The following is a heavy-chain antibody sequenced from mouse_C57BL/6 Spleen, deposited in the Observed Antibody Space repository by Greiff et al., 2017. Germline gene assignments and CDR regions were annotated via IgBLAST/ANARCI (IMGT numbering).Heavy chain of an antibody. D-gene: IGHD2-5*01. CDR3: ARGCSNYVGYYFDY. CDR2: IYPSDSET. Sequence: QVQLQQPGAELVRPGSSVKLSCKASGYTFTSYWMDWVKQRPGQGLEWIGNIYPSDSETHYNQKFKDKATLTVDKSSSTAYMQLSSLTSEDSAVYYCARGCSNYVGYYFDYWGQGTTLTVSS. J-gene: IGHJ2*01. CDR1: GYTFTSYW. V-gene: IGHV1-61*01.